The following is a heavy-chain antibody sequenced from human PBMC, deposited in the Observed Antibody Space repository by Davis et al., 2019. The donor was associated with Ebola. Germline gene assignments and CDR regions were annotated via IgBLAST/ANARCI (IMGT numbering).Heavy chain of an antibody. D-gene: IGHD6-13*01. CDR2: VNNDGGVT. CDR1: GFTFSSKW. J-gene: IGHJ6*02. V-gene: IGHV3-74*01. Sequence: HTGGSLRLSCEASGFTFSSKWIHWVRQAPGKGLAWVSFVNNDGGVTLYADSVKGRFTISRDNAKNSLYLQMNSLRAEDTAVYYCARDLNLGSWNYYGMDVWAKGPRSPSP. CDR3: ARDLNLGSWNYYGMDV.